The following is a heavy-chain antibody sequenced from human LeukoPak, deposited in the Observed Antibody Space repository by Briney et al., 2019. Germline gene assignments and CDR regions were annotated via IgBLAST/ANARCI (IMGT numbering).Heavy chain of an antibody. CDR3: ARGHDYYSEYFQH. V-gene: IGHV4-61*02. J-gene: IGHJ1*01. CDR2: IDHGGVT. D-gene: IGHD1-26*01. Sequence: PSEPLSLTCTVSGASIDFESYYWSWVRQSAGKGLEWIARIDHGGVTNYNPSLQRRVTISLDTSQKQFSLKLNSVTAADTAVYYCARGHDYYSEYFQHWGQGTLVSVSS. CDR1: GASIDFESYY.